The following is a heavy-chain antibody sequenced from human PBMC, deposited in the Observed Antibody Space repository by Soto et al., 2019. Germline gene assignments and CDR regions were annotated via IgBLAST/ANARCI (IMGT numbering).Heavy chain of an antibody. CDR3: AHIVVAGLGYYFDY. CDR1: GFSLSSTRMA. V-gene: IGHV2-5*02. D-gene: IGHD6-19*01. Sequence: QITLKESGPTLVKPTQTLTLTCTFSGFSLSSTRMAVGWIRQPPGKALEWLALIYWDDDKRYSPFLKSRLTITKDTAKNPAVLTMSNLEPVDTARYYCAHIVVAGLGYYFDYWGQGTLVTVSS. CDR2: IYWDDDK. J-gene: IGHJ4*02.